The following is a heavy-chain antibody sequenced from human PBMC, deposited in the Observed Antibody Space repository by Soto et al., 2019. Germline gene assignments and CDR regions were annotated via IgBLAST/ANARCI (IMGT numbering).Heavy chain of an antibody. CDR3: ARAILTGTKFDY. J-gene: IGHJ4*02. V-gene: IGHV4-34*01. D-gene: IGHD3-9*01. CDR2: INHSGSI. CDR1: GGSFSGYY. Sequence: QVQLQQWGAGLLKPSETLSLTCAVYGGSFSGYYWSWIRQPPGKGLEWIGEINHSGSINYNPSLKSRVTISVDTSKNQFSLKLSSVTAADTAVYYCARAILTGTKFDYWGQGTLVTVSS.